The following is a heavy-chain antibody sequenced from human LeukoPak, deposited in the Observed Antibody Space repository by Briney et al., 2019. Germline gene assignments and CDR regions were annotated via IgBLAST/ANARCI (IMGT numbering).Heavy chain of an antibody. V-gene: IGHV4-59*08. CDR2: ISHSGST. Sequence: SETLSLTCTVSGGSISSYYWSWIRQPPGKGLEWIGFISHSGSTNYNPSLKSRVTISVDTSKRYFSLSLSSVTAADTAVYYCTRQNAVSAGYAYDIWGQGTMVTVSS. D-gene: IGHD1-1*01. CDR1: GGSISSYY. J-gene: IGHJ3*02. CDR3: TRQNAVSAGYAYDI.